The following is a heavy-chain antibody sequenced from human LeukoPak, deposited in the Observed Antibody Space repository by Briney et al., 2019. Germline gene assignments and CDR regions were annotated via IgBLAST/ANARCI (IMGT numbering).Heavy chain of an antibody. CDR2: IYYSGGT. D-gene: IGHD3-10*01. Sequence: SETLSLTCNVSGGSISSYYWNWIRQPPGEELEWIGYIYYSGGTDYNPSLKSRVTLSVDTSRNQFFLRLTSVTAADTAVYYCARGRGSANQADYWGQGTLVTVSS. CDR1: GGSISSYY. V-gene: IGHV4-59*01. CDR3: ARGRGSANQADY. J-gene: IGHJ4*02.